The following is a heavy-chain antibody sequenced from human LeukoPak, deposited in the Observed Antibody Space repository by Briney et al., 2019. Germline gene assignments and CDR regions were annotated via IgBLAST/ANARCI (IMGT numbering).Heavy chain of an antibody. CDR3: ARDTLGEGDASDYAVYYFDY. CDR2: IKQDGNEK. D-gene: IGHD5-12*01. CDR1: GFSFSRYW. V-gene: IGHV3-7*01. Sequence: TGGSLRLSCAASGFSFSRYWMSWVRQAPGKGLEWVANIKQDGNEKYYVDSVKGRFTISRDNAKNSLYLQMNSLRAEDTAVYYCARDTLGEGDASDYAVYYFDYWGHGTLVTVSS. J-gene: IGHJ4*01.